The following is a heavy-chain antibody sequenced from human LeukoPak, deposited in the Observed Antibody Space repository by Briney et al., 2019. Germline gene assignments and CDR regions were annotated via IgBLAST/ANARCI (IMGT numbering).Heavy chain of an antibody. Sequence: GGSLRLSCAASGFTFSSYEMNWVRQAPGKGLEWVSYISSSGSTIYYADSVKGRFTISRDNAKNSLYLQMNSLRVEDTAVYYCARVRSSSWYYYYYYMDVWGKGTTVTV. CDR3: ARVRSSSWYYYYYYMDV. J-gene: IGHJ6*03. CDR2: ISSSGSTI. CDR1: GFTFSSYE. V-gene: IGHV3-48*03. D-gene: IGHD6-13*01.